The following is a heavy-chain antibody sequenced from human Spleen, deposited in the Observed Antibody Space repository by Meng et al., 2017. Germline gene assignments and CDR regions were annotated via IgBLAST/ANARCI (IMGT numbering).Heavy chain of an antibody. CDR1: GFTFTSYT. Sequence: LSLTCAASGFTFTSYTMHWVRQAPGKGLEWVALISFDGNNKYYADSVKGRFTISRDNSKNTLYLQMSSLKPEDTAVFYCARAPDYGNFKYYFDFWGQGTLVTVSS. V-gene: IGHV3-30*04. CDR2: ISFDGNNK. D-gene: IGHD4-11*01. J-gene: IGHJ4*02. CDR3: ARAPDYGNFKYYFDF.